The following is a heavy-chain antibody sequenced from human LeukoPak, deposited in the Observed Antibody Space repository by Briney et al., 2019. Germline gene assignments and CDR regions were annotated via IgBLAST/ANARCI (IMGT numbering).Heavy chain of an antibody. D-gene: IGHD5-18*01. CDR1: GGSFSGYY. J-gene: IGHJ4*02. Sequence: SETLSLTCAVYGGSFSGYYWSWIRQPPGKGLEWIGEINHSGSTNYNPSLKSRVTISVDTSKNQFSLKLSSVTAADTAVYYCARGWIQLWLSGQTFDYWGQGTLVTVSS. CDR2: INHSGST. V-gene: IGHV4-34*01. CDR3: ARGWIQLWLSGQTFDY.